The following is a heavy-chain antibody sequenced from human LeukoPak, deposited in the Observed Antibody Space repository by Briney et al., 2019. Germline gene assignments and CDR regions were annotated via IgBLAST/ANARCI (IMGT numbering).Heavy chain of an antibody. J-gene: IGHJ4*02. D-gene: IGHD6-19*01. CDR1: GFTVTNNY. CDR3: ARGWYNFDY. Sequence: GGSLRLSCAASGFTVTNNYMSWVRQAPGKGLEWVSGINNSGDRRFYADSVKGRFTISRDNSKNTLYLQMNSLRAEDTAVYYCARGWYNFDYWGQGTRVTVSS. V-gene: IGHV3-53*01. CDR2: NNSGDRR.